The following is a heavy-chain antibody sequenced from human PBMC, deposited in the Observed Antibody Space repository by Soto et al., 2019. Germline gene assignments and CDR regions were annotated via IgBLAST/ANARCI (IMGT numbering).Heavy chain of an antibody. D-gene: IGHD1-7*01. Sequence: GESLKISCKASGYTFTGYYMHWVRQAPGQGLEWMGWINPNSGGTNYAQKFQGWVTMTRDTSISTAYMELSRLRSDDTAVYYCARGAGTTPFDYWGQGTLVTVSS. CDR1: GYTFTGYY. J-gene: IGHJ4*02. CDR2: INPNSGGT. V-gene: IGHV1-2*04. CDR3: ARGAGTTPFDY.